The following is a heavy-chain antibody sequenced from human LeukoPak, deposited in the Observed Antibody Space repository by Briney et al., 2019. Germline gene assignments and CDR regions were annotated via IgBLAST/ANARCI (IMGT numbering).Heavy chain of an antibody. CDR2: ISSSSSYI. Sequence: PGGSLRLSCAASGFTFSSYSMNWVRQAPGKGLEWVSSISSSSSYIYYADSVKGRFTISRDNAKNSLYLQMNSLRAEDTAVYYCATHWAAAAYYWSKGERWFDPWGQGTLVTVSS. CDR3: ATHWAAAAYYWSKGERWFDP. CDR1: GFTFSSYS. V-gene: IGHV3-21*01. J-gene: IGHJ5*02. D-gene: IGHD6-13*01.